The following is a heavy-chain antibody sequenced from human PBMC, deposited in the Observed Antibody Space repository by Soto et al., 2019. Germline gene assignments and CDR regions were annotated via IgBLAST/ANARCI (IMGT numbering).Heavy chain of an antibody. J-gene: IGHJ6*02. CDR2: INHSGST. CDR1: GGSFSGYY. V-gene: IGHV4-34*01. D-gene: IGHD3-22*01. Sequence: QVQLQQWGAGLLKPSETLSLTCAVYGGSFSGYYWSWIRQPPGKGLEWIGEINHSGSTNYNPSLKSRVTISVDTSKNQFSLKLSSVTAADTAVYYCARGSRDSSGYYYVYYYGMDVWGQGTTVTVSS. CDR3: ARGSRDSSGYYYVYYYGMDV.